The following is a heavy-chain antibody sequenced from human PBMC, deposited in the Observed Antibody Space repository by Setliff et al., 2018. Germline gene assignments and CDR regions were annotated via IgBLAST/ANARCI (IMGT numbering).Heavy chain of an antibody. CDR3: VSTPGEQWLAPNWFDP. D-gene: IGHD6-19*01. CDR1: GGSISNSDYY. CDR2: IHYRGTT. J-gene: IGHJ5*02. Sequence: SETLSLTCSVSGGSISNSDYYWDWIRQPPGKGLEWIGRIHYRGTTYSNASLASRVRISIDTSRNQFSLSLKSVTAADTALYYCVSTPGEQWLAPNWFDPWGQGTQVTVSS. V-gene: IGHV4-39*01.